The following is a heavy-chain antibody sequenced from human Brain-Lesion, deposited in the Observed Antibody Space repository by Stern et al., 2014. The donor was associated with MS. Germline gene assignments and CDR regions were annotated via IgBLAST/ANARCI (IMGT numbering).Heavy chain of an antibody. J-gene: IGHJ4*02. D-gene: IGHD2-15*01. V-gene: IGHV2-26*01. CDR3: ARMREYCSGGICFAGYYDS. CDR1: GSSLSNAAMG. Sequence: ESGPVLVKPTETLTLTCSVSGSSLSNAAMGVSWIRQPPGKALQCLAHIFSTGETAYSTSLKSRLTISKDTSRSQVVLTMTNMDPVDTATYYCARMREYCSGGICFAGYYDSWGQGTLVTVSS. CDR2: IFSTGET.